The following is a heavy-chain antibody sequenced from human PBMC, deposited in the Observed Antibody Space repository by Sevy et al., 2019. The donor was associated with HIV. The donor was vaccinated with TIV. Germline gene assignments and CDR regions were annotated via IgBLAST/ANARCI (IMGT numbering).Heavy chain of an antibody. CDR3: ARERVYCSGGWCMPGGWFDP. CDR2: INPNGSGT. V-gene: IGHV1-2*02. D-gene: IGHD2-15*01. J-gene: IGHJ5*02. Sequence: ASVKVSCKASGYTFTGYYMHWVRQAPGQGLEWMGWINPNGSGTNYAQKFQGRFTMTRDMSISTAYMELSRLRSDDTAVYYCARERVYCSGGWCMPGGWFDPWGQGTLVTVSS. CDR1: GYTFTGYY.